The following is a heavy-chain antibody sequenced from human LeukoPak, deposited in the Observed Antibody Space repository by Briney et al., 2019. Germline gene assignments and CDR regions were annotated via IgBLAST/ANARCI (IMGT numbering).Heavy chain of an antibody. CDR3: AKVGYCSDSRCYQFDY. CDR1: GFTFSSYD. V-gene: IGHV3-30*02. Sequence: GGSLRLSCAATGFTFSSYDMHWVRQAPGKGLEWVAFIRHDGTNKYYADFVKGRFTISRDNSKKTLFLQMSSLRAEDTAMYYCAKVGYCSDSRCYQFDYWGQGTLVTVSS. J-gene: IGHJ4*02. CDR2: IRHDGTNK. D-gene: IGHD2-2*01.